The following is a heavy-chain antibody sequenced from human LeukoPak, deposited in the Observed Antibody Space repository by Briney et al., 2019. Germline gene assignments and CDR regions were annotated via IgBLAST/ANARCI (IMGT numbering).Heavy chain of an antibody. CDR2: INWNSGII. Sequence: GGSLRLSCAASGFTFDDYAMHWVRQAPGKGLEWVSGINWNSGIIAYADSVKGRFTISRDNAKNSLYLQMNSLRAEDTALYYCANEPGYWGQGTLVTVSS. CDR3: ANEPGY. V-gene: IGHV3-9*01. CDR1: GFTFDDYA. D-gene: IGHD2-2*01. J-gene: IGHJ4*02.